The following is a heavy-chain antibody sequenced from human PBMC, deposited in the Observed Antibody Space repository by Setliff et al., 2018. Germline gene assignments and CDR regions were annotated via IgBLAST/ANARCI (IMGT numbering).Heavy chain of an antibody. CDR2: ISAYSDDT. J-gene: IGHJ4*02. CDR3: AYDSSGYYPGY. Sequence: GASVKVSCKASGHTFITFGTSWVRQAPGQGLEWMGWISAYSDDTKYAEKFQGRATMTMDTSTGTAYMELRSLRSDDTAVYICAYDSSGYYPGYWGQGTLVTVSS. CDR1: GHTFITFG. D-gene: IGHD3-22*01. V-gene: IGHV1-18*01.